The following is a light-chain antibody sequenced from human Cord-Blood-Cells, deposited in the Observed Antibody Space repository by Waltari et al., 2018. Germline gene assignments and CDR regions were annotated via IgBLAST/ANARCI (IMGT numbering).Light chain of an antibody. CDR3: SSYTGSSTLV. CDR1: SSDVGGYNY. V-gene: IGLV2-14*01. Sequence: QSALTQPASVSGSPGQSITISCTGTSSDVGGYNYVSWYQQHPGTAPKLMIYEVSNRPAGFPNRISVSRSGDTGSLTSSGLQAGDEADYYCSSYTGSSTLVFGGGTKLTV. J-gene: IGLJ2*01. CDR2: EVS.